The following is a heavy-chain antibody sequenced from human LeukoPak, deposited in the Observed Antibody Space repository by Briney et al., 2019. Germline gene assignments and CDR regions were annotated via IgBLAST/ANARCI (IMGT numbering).Heavy chain of an antibody. CDR3: ARGQRSYLHYYYYYYMDV. Sequence: GGSLRLSCAASGMTFSSHWMSWVRQAPGKGLEWVANIKQDGSEKYYVDSVKGRFTISRDNAKNSLYLQMNSLRAEDTAVYYCARGQRSYLHYYYYYYMDVWGKGTTVTISS. V-gene: IGHV3-7*01. D-gene: IGHD1-26*01. J-gene: IGHJ6*03. CDR1: GMTFSSHW. CDR2: IKQDGSEK.